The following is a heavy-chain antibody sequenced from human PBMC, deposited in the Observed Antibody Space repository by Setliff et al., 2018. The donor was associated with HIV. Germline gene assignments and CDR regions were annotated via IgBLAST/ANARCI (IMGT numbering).Heavy chain of an antibody. D-gene: IGHD6-19*01. Sequence: PGGSLRLSCATSGFTFSYYGMHWVRQAPGKGLEWAAFIRYDDTYKYYADSVKGRFTISRDNSKNTLYLQMNSLRAEDTAVYYCTKNLYRSPWSPLDYWGQGTLVTVSS. J-gene: IGHJ4*02. CDR2: IRYDDTYK. CDR1: GFTFSYYG. V-gene: IGHV3-30*02. CDR3: TKNLYRSPWSPLDY.